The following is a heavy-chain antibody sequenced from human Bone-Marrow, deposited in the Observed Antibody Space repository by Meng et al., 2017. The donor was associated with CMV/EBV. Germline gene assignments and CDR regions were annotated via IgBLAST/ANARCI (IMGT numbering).Heavy chain of an antibody. CDR2: IRYDGSNK. D-gene: IGHD6-13*01. J-gene: IGHJ4*02. CDR3: AKDSVPWIAAAGTGYFDY. V-gene: IGHV3-30*02. CDR1: GFTFSSYG. Sequence: GGSLRLSCAASGFTFSSYGVHWVRQAPGKGLEWVAFIRYDGSNKYYADSVKGRFTISRDNSKNTLYLQMNSLRAEDTAVYYCAKDSVPWIAAAGTGYFDYWGQGTLVTVSS.